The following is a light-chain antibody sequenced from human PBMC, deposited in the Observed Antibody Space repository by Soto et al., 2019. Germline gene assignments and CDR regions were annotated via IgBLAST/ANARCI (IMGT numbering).Light chain of an antibody. V-gene: IGKV3-20*01. CDR1: QSVSSSY. Sequence: EIVLTQSPGTLSLSPCERATLSCRASQSVSSSYLAWYQQKPGQAPRLLIYGASSRATGIPDRFSGSGSGTDFTLTISRLEPEDFAVYYCQQYGSSSWTFGQGTKV. J-gene: IGKJ1*01. CDR3: QQYGSSSWT. CDR2: GAS.